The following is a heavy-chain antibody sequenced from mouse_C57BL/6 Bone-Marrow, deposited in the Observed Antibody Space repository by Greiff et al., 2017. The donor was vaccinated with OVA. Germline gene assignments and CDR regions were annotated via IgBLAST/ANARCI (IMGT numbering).Heavy chain of an antibody. J-gene: IGHJ1*03. CDR3: VRKPDCYYIHWYLDV. CDR2: IDPSDSGT. CDR1: GYTFTSYW. D-gene: IGHD2-3*01. V-gene: IGHV1-52*01. Sequence: QVQLQQSGAELVRPGSSVKLSCKASGYTFTSYWMHWVKQRPIQGLEWIGNIDPSDSGTHYNQKFKAKATLTVDKSSSNAYMQLSSLTSEASAVXYYVRKPDCYYIHWYLDVWGTGTTVTVSS.